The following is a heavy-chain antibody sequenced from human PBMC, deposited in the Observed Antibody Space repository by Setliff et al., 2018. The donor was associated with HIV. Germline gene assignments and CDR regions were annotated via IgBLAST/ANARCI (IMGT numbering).Heavy chain of an antibody. J-gene: IGHJ5*02. CDR3: ARVLLRTNAVYGVVSNQFDP. Sequence: LRLSCAASGFTFRDFWMHWVRQAPGRGLEWVASISPDGSRNHCVGSVKGRFSASRDNAKSSLYLQMNSLRAEDTAVYYCARVLLRTNAVYGVVSNQFDPWGQGSLVTVSS. D-gene: IGHD2-8*01. CDR1: GFTFRDFW. CDR2: ISPDGSRN. V-gene: IGHV3-7*03.